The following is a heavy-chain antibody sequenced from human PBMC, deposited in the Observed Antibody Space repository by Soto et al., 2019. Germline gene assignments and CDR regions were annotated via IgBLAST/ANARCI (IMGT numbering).Heavy chain of an antibody. Sequence: SHTLSLTCAISGDSVSSNSAAWNWIRQSPSRGLEWLGRTYYRSKWYNDYAVSVKSRITINPDTSKNQFSLQLNSVTPEDTAVYYCARGIGDYDAYYYYYMDVWGKGTTVTVSS. D-gene: IGHD4-17*01. CDR2: TYYRSKWYN. J-gene: IGHJ6*03. CDR1: GDSVSSNSAA. V-gene: IGHV6-1*01. CDR3: ARGIGDYDAYYYYYMDV.